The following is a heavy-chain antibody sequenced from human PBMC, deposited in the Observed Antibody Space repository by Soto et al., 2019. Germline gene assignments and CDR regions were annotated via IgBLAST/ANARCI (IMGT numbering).Heavy chain of an antibody. Sequence: GGSLRLSCTASGFTFGDYAMSWFRQAPGKGLEWVGFIRSKAYGGTTEYAASVKGRFTISRDDSKSIAYLQMNSLKTEDTAVYYCTSTGQYYYDSRGYYGMDVWGRGTTVTVCS. CDR1: GFTFGDYA. V-gene: IGHV3-49*03. D-gene: IGHD3-22*01. CDR2: IRSKAYGGTT. J-gene: IGHJ6*02. CDR3: TSTGQYYYDSRGYYGMDV.